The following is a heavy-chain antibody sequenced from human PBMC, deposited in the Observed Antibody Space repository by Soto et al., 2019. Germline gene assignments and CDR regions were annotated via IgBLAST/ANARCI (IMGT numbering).Heavy chain of an antibody. CDR3: SGLIPRSGWSDWFDP. J-gene: IGHJ5*02. CDR1: GGSISSYY. Sequence: SETLSLTCTVSGGSISSYYWSWIRQPPGKGLEWIGYISYSGSTNYNPSLKSRVTISVDTSKNQFSLKLNSVTAADTAVYYCSGLIPRSGWSDWFDPWGPGTLVTVSS. D-gene: IGHD6-19*01. V-gene: IGHV4-59*03. CDR2: ISYSGST.